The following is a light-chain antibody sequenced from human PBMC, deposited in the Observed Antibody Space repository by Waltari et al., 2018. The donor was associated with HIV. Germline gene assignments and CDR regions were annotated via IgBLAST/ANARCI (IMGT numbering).Light chain of an antibody. CDR3: AAWDDSRNGDVV. CDR1: SSDIGSHT. Sequence: QSVLTQPPSASGTPGQRVTLSCSGSSSDIGSHTVHWYQQPPGTAPRLLIYTNNQRPSGVPDRFSGSKSGTSASLVISGLQSEDEADYFCAAWDDSRNGDVVFGGGTKLTVL. CDR2: TNN. J-gene: IGLJ2*01. V-gene: IGLV1-44*01.